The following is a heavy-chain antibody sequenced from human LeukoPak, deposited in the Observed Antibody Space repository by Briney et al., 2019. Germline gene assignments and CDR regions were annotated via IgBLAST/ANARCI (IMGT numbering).Heavy chain of an antibody. CDR1: GYTFTSYG. V-gene: IGHV1-18*01. CDR2: ISAYSGNT. J-gene: IGHJ3*02. CDR3: ASSIAVAGHDAFDI. Sequence: ASVKVSCKASGYTFTSYGISWVRQAPGQGLEWMGWISAYSGNTNYAQKLQGRVTMTTDTSTSTAYMELRSLRSDDTAVYYCASSIAVAGHDAFDIWGQGTMVTVSS. D-gene: IGHD6-19*01.